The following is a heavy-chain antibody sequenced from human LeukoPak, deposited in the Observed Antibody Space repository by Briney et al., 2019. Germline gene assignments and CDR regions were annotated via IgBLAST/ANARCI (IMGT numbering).Heavy chain of an antibody. J-gene: IGHJ4*02. D-gene: IGHD1-1*01. CDR2: ITSGGRI. CDR1: GFTFSRYG. CDR3: AEDVGWNDVDFDS. Sequence: PGGSLRLSCVASGFTFSRYGMSSVRQAPGKGLEWVSTITSGGRIYYADSVKGRFTISRDNSKNPLYLQMDSLRAEDTALYYCAEDVGWNDVDFDSWGQGTPVTVSS. V-gene: IGHV3-23*01.